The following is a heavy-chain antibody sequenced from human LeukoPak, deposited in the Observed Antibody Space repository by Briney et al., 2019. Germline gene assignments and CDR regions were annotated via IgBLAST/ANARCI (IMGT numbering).Heavy chain of an antibody. V-gene: IGHV1-8*01. D-gene: IGHD2-2*02. CDR1: GYTFTSYD. CDR3: ARAFQDVGYCSSTSCYIVIHWFDP. CDR2: KNPNSGNT. J-gene: IGHJ5*02. Sequence: ASVKVSCKASGYTFTSYDINWVRQATGQGLEWMGWKNPNSGNTGYAQKFQGRVTMTRNTSISTAYMELSSLRSEDTAVYYCARAFQDVGYCSSTSCYIVIHWFDPWGQGTLVTVSS.